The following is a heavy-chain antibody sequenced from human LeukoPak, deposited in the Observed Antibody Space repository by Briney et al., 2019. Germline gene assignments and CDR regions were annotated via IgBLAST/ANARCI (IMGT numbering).Heavy chain of an antibody. CDR2: IYHSGST. J-gene: IGHJ6*03. D-gene: IGHD2-15*01. V-gene: IGHV4-39*07. CDR3: ARARVGYCSGGSCYYYYMDV. Sequence: SETLSLTCTVSGGSISSSSYYWGWIRQPPGKGLEWIGSIYHSGSTYYNPSLKSRVTISVDTSKNQFSLKLSSVTAADTAVYYCARARVGYCSGGSCYYYYMDVWGKGTTVTVSS. CDR1: GGSISSSSYY.